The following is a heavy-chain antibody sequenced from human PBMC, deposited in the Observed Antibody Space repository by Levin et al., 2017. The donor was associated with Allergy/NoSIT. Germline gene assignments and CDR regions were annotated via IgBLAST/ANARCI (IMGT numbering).Heavy chain of an antibody. CDR3: ARGGSRFVWSSPWYYFDY. CDR1: GGSFSGYY. D-gene: IGHD3-9*01. V-gene: IGHV4-34*01. CDR2: INHSGST. Sequence: PSETLSLTCAVYGGSFSGYYWSWIRQPPGKGLEWIGEINHSGSTNYNPSLKSRVTISVDTSKNQFSLKLSSVTAADTAVYYCARGGSRFVWSSPWYYFDYWGQGTLVTVSS. J-gene: IGHJ4*02.